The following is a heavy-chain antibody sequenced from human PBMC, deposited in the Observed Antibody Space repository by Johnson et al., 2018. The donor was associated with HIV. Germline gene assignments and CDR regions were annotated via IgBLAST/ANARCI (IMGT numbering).Heavy chain of an antibody. Sequence: VQLVESGGGVVQPGRSLRLSCAASGFTFSSYWMSWVRQATGKGLEWVSAIGTAGDTYYPGSVKGRFTIYRENAKNSLYLQMNSLRAGDTAVYYCARDIAVNFFDIWGQGTMVTVSS. D-gene: IGHD6-19*01. V-gene: IGHV3-13*01. J-gene: IGHJ3*02. CDR1: GFTFSSYW. CDR3: ARDIAVNFFDI. CDR2: IGTAGDT.